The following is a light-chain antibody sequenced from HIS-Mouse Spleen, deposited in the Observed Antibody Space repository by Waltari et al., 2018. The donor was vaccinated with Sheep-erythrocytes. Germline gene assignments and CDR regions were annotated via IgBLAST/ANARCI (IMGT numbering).Light chain of an antibody. J-gene: IGLJ3*02. CDR3: CSYAGSSTPWV. V-gene: IGLV2-23*01. CDR2: EGS. CDR1: SSDVGSYNL. Sequence: QSALTQPASVSGSPGQSITISCTGTSSDVGSYNLVSWYQQDPGQAPKLMIYEGSKRPSGVSNRFSGSKSGNTASLTISGLQAEDEADYYCCSYAGSSTPWVFGGGTKLTVL.